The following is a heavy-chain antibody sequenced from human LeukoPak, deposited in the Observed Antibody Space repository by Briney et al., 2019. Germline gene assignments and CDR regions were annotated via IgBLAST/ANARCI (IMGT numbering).Heavy chain of an antibody. CDR3: AGDVAGTAEPFDY. J-gene: IGHJ4*02. D-gene: IGHD6-19*01. V-gene: IGHV1-2*02. CDR2: INPNSGGT. Sequence: GASVKVSCKASGYTFTGYYMHWVRQAPGQGLEWMGWINPNSGGTNYAQKFQGRVTMTRDTSISTAYMELSRLRSDDTAVYYCAGDVAGTAEPFDYWGQGTLVTVSS. CDR1: GYTFTGYY.